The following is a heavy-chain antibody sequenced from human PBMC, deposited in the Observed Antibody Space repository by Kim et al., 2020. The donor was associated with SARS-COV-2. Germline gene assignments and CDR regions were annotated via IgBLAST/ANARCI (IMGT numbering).Heavy chain of an antibody. CDR2: YK. J-gene: IGHJ6*02. D-gene: IGHD3-10*01. CDR3: VILMVYGMDF. V-gene: IGHV3-21*01. Sequence: YKYYAGSVKGRFTISRDNTRNSLDLQMNSLRANDTAVYYCVILMVYGMDFWGQGTTVTVSS.